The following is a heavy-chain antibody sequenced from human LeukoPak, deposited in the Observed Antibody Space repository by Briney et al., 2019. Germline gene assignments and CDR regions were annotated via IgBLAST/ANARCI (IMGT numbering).Heavy chain of an antibody. J-gene: IGHJ4*02. D-gene: IGHD3-10*01. V-gene: IGHV3-53*01. CDR2: IYSAGRT. CDR3: AGGHEALGY. Sequence: GGSLRLSCAASGFTFSNNCMGWVRQPPGKGLEWVSLIYSAGRTFYSDSVKGRFTIFRANSKTTLYLQMNSLRAEVTAIYYCAGGHEALGYWGQGTLVAVSS. CDR1: GFTFSNNC.